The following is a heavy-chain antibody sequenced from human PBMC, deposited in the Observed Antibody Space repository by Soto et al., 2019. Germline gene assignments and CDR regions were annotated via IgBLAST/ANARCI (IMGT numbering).Heavy chain of an antibody. Sequence: SETLSLTCTVSGGSISSNYWTWIRQRPGKGLEWIGYVYNIGSTNYNPSLKSRVTISEDTSKSQFSLKVNSMTAADTAVYYCARYRREAVAGYTLDNWGQGILVTVSS. CDR1: GGSISSNY. CDR2: VYNIGST. J-gene: IGHJ4*02. D-gene: IGHD6-13*01. V-gene: IGHV4-59*01. CDR3: ARYRREAVAGYTLDN.